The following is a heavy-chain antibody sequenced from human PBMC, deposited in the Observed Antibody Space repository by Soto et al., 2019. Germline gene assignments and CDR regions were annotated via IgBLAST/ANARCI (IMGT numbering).Heavy chain of an antibody. J-gene: IGHJ6*02. CDR1: GGSISSYY. CDR3: ARYKSNYYYGMDV. V-gene: IGHV4-59*01. Sequence: PSETLSLTCTVSGGSISSYYWSWIRQPPGKGLEWMGYIYYSGITNYNPSLKSRVTISVDTSKNQFSLKLSSVTAADTAVYYCARYKSNYYYGMDVWGQGTTVTVSS. CDR2: IYYSGIT. D-gene: IGHD1-20*01.